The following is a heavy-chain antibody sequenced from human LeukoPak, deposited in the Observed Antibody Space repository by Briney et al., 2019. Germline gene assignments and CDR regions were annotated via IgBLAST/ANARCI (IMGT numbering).Heavy chain of an antibody. D-gene: IGHD1-1*01. J-gene: IGHJ3*02. CDR3: ARSTTGTTGDDAFDI. V-gene: IGHV1-69*13. CDR2: IIPIFGTA. CDR1: GGTFSSYA. Sequence: SVKVSCKASGGTFSSYAISWVRQAPGQGLEWMGGIIPIFGTANYAQKFQGRVTITADESTSTAYMELSSLRSEDTAVYYCARSTTGTTGDDAFDIWGQGTMVTVSS.